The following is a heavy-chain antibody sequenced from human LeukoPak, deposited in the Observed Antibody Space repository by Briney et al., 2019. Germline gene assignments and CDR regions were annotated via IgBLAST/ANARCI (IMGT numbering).Heavy chain of an antibody. J-gene: IGHJ4*02. CDR2: ISYDGSNK. V-gene: IGHV3-30*03. Sequence: PGGSLRLSCAASGFTFSSSGMHWVRQAPGKGLEWVAVISYDGSNKYYADSVKGRFTISRGNSKNTLSLQMNSLRVEDTAVYYCARESGGTSIDYWGQGTLVTVSS. CDR3: ARESGGTSIDY. D-gene: IGHD2-15*01. CDR1: GFTFSSSG.